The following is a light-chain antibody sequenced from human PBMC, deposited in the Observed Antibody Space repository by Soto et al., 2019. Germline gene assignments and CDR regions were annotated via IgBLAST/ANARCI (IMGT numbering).Light chain of an antibody. CDR3: QQYGSSYT. Sequence: EIVLTQSPGTLSLSPGERATLSCRASQSVSSSYLAWYQQKPGQAPRLLIYGASSRATGIPDRFSGSGSGTDFTLTSSRLEREDLAVYYCQQYGSSYTFGQGTKLEIK. CDR1: QSVSSSY. J-gene: IGKJ2*01. V-gene: IGKV3-20*01. CDR2: GAS.